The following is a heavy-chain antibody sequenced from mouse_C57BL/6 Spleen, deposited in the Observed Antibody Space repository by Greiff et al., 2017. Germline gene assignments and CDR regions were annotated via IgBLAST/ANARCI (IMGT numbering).Heavy chain of an antibody. Sequence: VQLQQPGAELVKPGASVKMSCKASGYTFTSYWITWVKQRPGQGLEWIGDIYPGSGSTNYNEKFKSKATLTVDTSSSTAYMQLSSLTSEDSAVYYCARRTIYPYYFDYWGQGTTLTVSS. CDR1: GYTFTSYW. CDR2: IYPGSGST. J-gene: IGHJ2*01. CDR3: ARRTIYPYYFDY. V-gene: IGHV1-55*01. D-gene: IGHD1-3*01.